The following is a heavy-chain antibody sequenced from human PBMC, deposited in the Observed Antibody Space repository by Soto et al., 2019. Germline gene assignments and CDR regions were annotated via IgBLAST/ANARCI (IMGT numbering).Heavy chain of an antibody. V-gene: IGHV4-4*02. J-gene: IGHJ4*02. CDR2: VFHKGIT. Sequence: PSETLSLTCSVSGDSIKSNVWWSWVRQSPGKALEWIGEVFHKGITNYNPSLWGRVTMSVDKANNQFSLMLTSVTAADTGIYYCARDAAVPGEADRFDYWGQGILVTVYS. D-gene: IGHD6-19*01. CDR3: ARDAAVPGEADRFDY. CDR1: GDSIKSNVW.